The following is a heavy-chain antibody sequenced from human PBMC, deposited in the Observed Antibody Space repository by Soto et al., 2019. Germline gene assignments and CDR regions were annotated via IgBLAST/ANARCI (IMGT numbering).Heavy chain of an antibody. CDR1: GYSVARYF. V-gene: IGHV1-46*01. J-gene: IGHJ6*04. Sequence: ASVKVSCNASGYSVARYFMHWVRQAPGQGLEWLGVINPSAATTTYAQKFQGRVTMTWDTSTNTVFMDVSSLRSEDTAIYYCARGGSSPVFCYYCGLDGWGKGTTVTVSS. CDR3: ARGGSSPVFCYYCGLDG. D-gene: IGHD6-13*01. CDR2: INPSAATT.